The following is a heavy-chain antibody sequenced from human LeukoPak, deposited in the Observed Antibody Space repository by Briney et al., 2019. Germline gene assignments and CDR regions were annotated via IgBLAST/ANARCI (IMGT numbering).Heavy chain of an antibody. V-gene: IGHV3-23*01. J-gene: IGHJ4*02. Sequence: GSLRLSCAASGFTFSTYAMSWVRQAPGKGLEWVSAISSSGGNTYYADSVKGRFTISRDNSKNTLYLQMNSLRAEDTAVYYCAKMPAYSSGWYNFDYWGQGTLVTVSS. D-gene: IGHD6-19*01. CDR3: AKMPAYSSGWYNFDY. CDR2: ISSSGGNT. CDR1: GFTFSTYA.